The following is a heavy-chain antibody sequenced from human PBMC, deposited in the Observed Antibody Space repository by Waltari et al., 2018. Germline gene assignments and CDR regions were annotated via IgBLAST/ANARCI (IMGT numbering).Heavy chain of an antibody. Sequence: QVQLQESGSGLVKPSETLSLTCTVSGGSISSYYWSWIRQPPGKGLEWIGYIYYSGSTNYNPALKSRVTISVDTSKNQFSLKLSSVTAADTAVYYCARVIGGSYLDYWGQGTLVTVSS. CDR2: IYYSGST. J-gene: IGHJ4*02. D-gene: IGHD1-26*01. CDR3: ARVIGGSYLDY. CDR1: GGSISSYY. V-gene: IGHV4-59*01.